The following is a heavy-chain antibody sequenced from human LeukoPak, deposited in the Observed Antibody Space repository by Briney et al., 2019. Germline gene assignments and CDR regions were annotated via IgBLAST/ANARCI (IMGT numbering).Heavy chain of an antibody. CDR3: AKGGGYEAQYYYYYLDV. V-gene: IGHV3-30*02. Sequence: TGGSLRLSCAASGFTFSSYGMYWVRQAPGKGLEWVAFIRYDGSNKYYADPVKGRFTISRDNSKNTLYLQMKSLRAEGTAVYYCAKGGGYEAQYYYYYLDVWGKGTTVTISS. J-gene: IGHJ6*03. D-gene: IGHD5-12*01. CDR2: IRYDGSNK. CDR1: GFTFSSYG.